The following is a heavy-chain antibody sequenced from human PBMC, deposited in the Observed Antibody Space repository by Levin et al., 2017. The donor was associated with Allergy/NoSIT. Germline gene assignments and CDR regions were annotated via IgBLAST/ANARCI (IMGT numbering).Heavy chain of an antibody. D-gene: IGHD6-13*01. V-gene: IGHV4-30-4*01. J-gene: IGHJ3*02. CDR1: GGSISSGGYY. Sequence: SQTLSLTCTVSGGSISSGGYYWSWIRQPPGKGLEWIGYIFYSGSTYYNPSLKSRVTISVDTSKNQFSLKLSSVTAADTAVYYCARDLTAAGARTFNIWGQGTMVTVSS. CDR2: IFYSGST. CDR3: ARDLTAAGARTFNI.